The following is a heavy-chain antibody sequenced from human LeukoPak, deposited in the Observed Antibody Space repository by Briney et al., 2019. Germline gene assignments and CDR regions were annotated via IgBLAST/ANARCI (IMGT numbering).Heavy chain of an antibody. D-gene: IGHD5-18*01. J-gene: IGHJ4*02. V-gene: IGHV1-8*01. CDR3: ARGQGWDTVMGY. CDR2: MNPNRGNT. Sequence: ASVKVSCKASGYTFTSYDINWVRQATGQGLEWMGWMNPNRGNTGYAQKFQGRVTMTRNTSISTAYMELSSLRSEDTAVYYCARGQGWDTVMGYWGQGTLVPSPQ. CDR1: GYTFTSYD.